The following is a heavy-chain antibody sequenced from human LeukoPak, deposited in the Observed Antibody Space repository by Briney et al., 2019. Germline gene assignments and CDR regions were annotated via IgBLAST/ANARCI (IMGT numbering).Heavy chain of an antibody. CDR3: ARGLSGSYSYNWFDP. CDR1: GYTFTSYD. CDR2: MNPNSGNT. Sequence: GASVKVSCEASGYTFTSYDINWVRQATGQGLEWMGWMNPNSGNTGYAQKFQGRVTMTRNTSISTAYMELSSLRSEDTAVYYCARGLSGSYSYNWFDPWGQGTLVTVSS. D-gene: IGHD1-26*01. V-gene: IGHV1-8*01. J-gene: IGHJ5*02.